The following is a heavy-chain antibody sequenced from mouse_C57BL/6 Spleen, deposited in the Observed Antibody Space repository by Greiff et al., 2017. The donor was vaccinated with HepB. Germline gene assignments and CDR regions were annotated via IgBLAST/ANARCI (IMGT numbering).Heavy chain of an antibody. CDR3: SGVLDYPASY. CDR1: GFTFSNYW. V-gene: IGHV6-3*01. Sequence: EVKLMESGGGLVQPGGSMKLSCVAYGFTFSNYWMHWVRQSPEKGLEWVGQIRLKSDNYATHYAESGKGRFTISRDDSKSSVYLQMNNLRAEDAGIDYCSGVLDYPASYWGQGTLVTVSA. CDR2: IRLKSDNYAT. D-gene: IGHD2-4*01. J-gene: IGHJ3*01.